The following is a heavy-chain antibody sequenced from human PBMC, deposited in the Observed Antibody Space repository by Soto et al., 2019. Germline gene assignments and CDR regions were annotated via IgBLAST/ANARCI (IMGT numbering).Heavy chain of an antibody. D-gene: IGHD4-4*01. CDR1: GGSISSYY. V-gene: IGHV4-59*01. CDR2: IYYSGST. CDR3: ARATSSTASAVTPYVPYNWFDP. J-gene: IGHJ5*02. Sequence: PSETLSVTCTVSGGSISSYYWSWIRQPPWKGLEWIGYIYYSGSTNYNPSLKSRVTISVDTSKNQFSLKLSSVTAADTAVYYCARATSSTASAVTPYVPYNWFDPWGQGTLVTVSS.